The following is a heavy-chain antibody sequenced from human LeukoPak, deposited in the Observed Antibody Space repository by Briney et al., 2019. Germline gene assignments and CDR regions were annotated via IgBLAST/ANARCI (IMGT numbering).Heavy chain of an antibody. CDR2: INHRGST. D-gene: IGHD3-10*01. CDR1: GGSFSGYY. J-gene: IGHJ5*02. CDR3: ARGRPVLLWFGEPSNWFDP. V-gene: IGHV4-34*01. Sequence: SGTLSLTCAVYGGSFSGYYWSWIRQPPGKGLEWIGEINHRGSTNYNPSLKSRVTISVDTSKNQFSLKLSSVTAADTAVYYCARGRPVLLWFGEPSNWFDPWGQGTLVTVSS.